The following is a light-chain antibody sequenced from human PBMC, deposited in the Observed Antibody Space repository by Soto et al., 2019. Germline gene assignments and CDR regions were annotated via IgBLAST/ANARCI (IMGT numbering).Light chain of an antibody. Sequence: QSVLTQPPSASGTPGQRVTISCSGSSSNIGSNYVYWYQQLPGTAPKLLIYRNNQRPSGVPDRFSGSKSGTSASLAISGLRSEDEADYYCAAWDDSLSVLFGGVTQLTVL. CDR2: RNN. CDR1: SSNIGSNY. CDR3: AAWDDSLSVL. V-gene: IGLV1-47*01. J-gene: IGLJ7*01.